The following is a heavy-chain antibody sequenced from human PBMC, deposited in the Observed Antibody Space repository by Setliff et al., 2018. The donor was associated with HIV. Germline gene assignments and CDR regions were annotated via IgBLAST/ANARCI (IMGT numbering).Heavy chain of an antibody. Sequence: SETLSLTCAVYGGSFSNYYWSWIRQPPGKGLEWIGEINYSGSTKYNPSLKSRDTMSVDTSKNQFSLMLNSVTAADTAVYYCARYVAYDEDDFDIWGQGTMVTVSS. J-gene: IGHJ3*02. CDR2: INYSGST. CDR1: GGSFSNYY. D-gene: IGHD3-16*01. V-gene: IGHV4-34*01. CDR3: ARYVAYDEDDFDI.